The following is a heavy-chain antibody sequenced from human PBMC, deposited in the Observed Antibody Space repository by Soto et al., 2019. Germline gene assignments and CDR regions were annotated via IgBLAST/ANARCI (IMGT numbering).Heavy chain of an antibody. CDR1: GDSVSSNSAA. CDR2: TYYSSKWYN. Sequence: QVQLQQSGPGLVKPSQTLSLTCAISGDSVSSNSAAWNWIRQSPSRGLEWLGRTYYSSKWYNEYAVSVKSRITINPATSKNQFSLQLYSVTPEHTAVYYCARVQGGGSSSWHDAFDIWGQGTMVTVSS. J-gene: IGHJ3*02. V-gene: IGHV6-1*01. CDR3: ARVQGGGSSSWHDAFDI. D-gene: IGHD6-13*01.